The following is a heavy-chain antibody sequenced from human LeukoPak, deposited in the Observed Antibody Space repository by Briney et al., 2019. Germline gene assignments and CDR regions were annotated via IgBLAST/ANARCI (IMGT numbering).Heavy chain of an antibody. CDR2: IYHSGST. D-gene: IGHD3-16*01. Sequence: ASETLSLTCTVSGYSISSGYYWGWIRQPPGKGLEWIGSIYHSGSTYYNPSLKSRVTISVDTSKNQFSLKLSSVTAADTAVYYCARGEATDGEYFDYWGQGTLVTVSS. CDR1: GYSISSGYY. V-gene: IGHV4-38-2*02. CDR3: ARGEATDGEYFDY. J-gene: IGHJ4*02.